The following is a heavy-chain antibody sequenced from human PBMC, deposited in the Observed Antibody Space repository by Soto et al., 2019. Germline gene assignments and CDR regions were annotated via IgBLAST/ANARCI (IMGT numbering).Heavy chain of an antibody. V-gene: IGHV5-51*07. J-gene: IGHJ4*02. CDR1: GYSVTIYC. Sequence: GESVKLSEKGSGYSVTIYCIGCVHQMPGKGLEWMGIIYPGDSDTRYSPSFQGQVTISADKSISTAYLQWSSLKASDTAMYYCASGRSGYYSSYDYWGPGTL. D-gene: IGHD3-22*01. CDR2: IYPGDSDT. CDR3: ASGRSGYYSSYDY.